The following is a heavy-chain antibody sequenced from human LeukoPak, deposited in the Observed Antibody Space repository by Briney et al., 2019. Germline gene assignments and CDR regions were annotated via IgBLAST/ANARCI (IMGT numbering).Heavy chain of an antibody. Sequence: SETLSLTCTVSGGSISSYYWSWIRQPPGKGLEWIGYIYYSGGTNYNPSLKSRVTISVDTSKNQFSLKLSSVTAADTAVYYCASSALYGSGKGYFDYWGQGTLVTVSS. CDR3: ASSALYGSGKGYFDY. D-gene: IGHD3-10*01. V-gene: IGHV4-59*01. CDR1: GGSISSYY. CDR2: IYYSGGT. J-gene: IGHJ4*02.